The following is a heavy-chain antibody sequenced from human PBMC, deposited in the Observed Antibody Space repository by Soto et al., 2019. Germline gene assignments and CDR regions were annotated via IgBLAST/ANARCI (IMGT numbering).Heavy chain of an antibody. Sequence: QVQLVQSGAEVKKPGSSVKVSCKASGGTFSSYAISWVRQAPGQGLEWMGGIIPIFGTANYAQKFQGRVTITADESTSTAYMELSRLRSEDTAVYYCAREDSSSWAPCMDVWGQGTTVTVSS. V-gene: IGHV1-69*12. CDR1: GGTFSSYA. D-gene: IGHD6-13*01. CDR3: AREDSSSWAPCMDV. CDR2: IIPIFGTA. J-gene: IGHJ6*02.